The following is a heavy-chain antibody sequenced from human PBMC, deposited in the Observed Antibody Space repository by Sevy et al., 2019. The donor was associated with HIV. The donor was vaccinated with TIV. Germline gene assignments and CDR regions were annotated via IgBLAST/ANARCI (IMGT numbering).Heavy chain of an antibody. CDR3: ARDRVGFLELCDAFDI. Sequence: ASVKVSCKASGYTFTSYGISWVRQAPGQGLEWMGWISAYNGNTNYAQKLQGRVTMTTDTSTSTAYMELRSLRSDDTAVYYCARDRVGFLELCDAFDIWGQGTMVTVSS. J-gene: IGHJ3*02. CDR1: GYTFTSYG. CDR2: ISAYNGNT. V-gene: IGHV1-18*01. D-gene: IGHD3-3*02.